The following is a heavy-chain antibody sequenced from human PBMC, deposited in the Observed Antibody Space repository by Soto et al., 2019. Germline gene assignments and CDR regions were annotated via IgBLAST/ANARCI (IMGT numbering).Heavy chain of an antibody. V-gene: IGHV4-4*02. J-gene: IGHJ6*02. CDR2: FYHSGST. Sequence: QVQLQESGPGLVKPSGTLSLTCAVSGGSISSSNCWSWVRQPPGKGLVWIGEFYHSGSTNFNPSLKNRVTISVDKSKNQFSLKLNSVPAADTAVYYCARVSGSYYYGMEVWGQGTTVAVSS. CDR3: ARVSGSYYYGMEV. CDR1: GGSISSSNC.